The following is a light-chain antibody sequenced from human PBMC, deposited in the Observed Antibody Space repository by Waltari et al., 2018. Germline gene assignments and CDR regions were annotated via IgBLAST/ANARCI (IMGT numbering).Light chain of an antibody. CDR1: SSNLGNNF. CDR3: GTWDTSLSAVV. V-gene: IGLV1-51*01. J-gene: IGLJ2*01. Sequence: QSVLTQPPSVSAAPGQKVTISCSGSSSNLGNNFVSWYRQLPGTAPKLLIYDNNKRPSGIPDRFSGSKSGTSATLGITGLQTGDEADYYCGTWDTSLSAVVFGGGTKLTVL. CDR2: DNN.